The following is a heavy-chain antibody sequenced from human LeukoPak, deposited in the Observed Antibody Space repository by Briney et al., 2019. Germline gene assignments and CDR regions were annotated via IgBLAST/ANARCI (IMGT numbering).Heavy chain of an antibody. D-gene: IGHD6-19*01. CDR3: ARGDSGWYEYYFDY. J-gene: IGHJ4*02. V-gene: IGHV3-21*01. Sequence: GGSLRLSCAASGFTFSSYSMNWVRQAPGKGLEWVSSISSSSSYIYYADSVKGRFTISRDNAKNSLYLQMNSLRAEDTAVYYYARGDSGWYEYYFDYWGQGTLVTVSS. CDR1: GFTFSSYS. CDR2: ISSSSSYI.